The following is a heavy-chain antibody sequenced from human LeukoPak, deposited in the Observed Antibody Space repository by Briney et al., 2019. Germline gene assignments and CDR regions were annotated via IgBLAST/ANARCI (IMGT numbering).Heavy chain of an antibody. V-gene: IGHV4-39*07. J-gene: IGHJ5*02. Sequence: PSETLSLTCTVSGGSISSSSYYWGWIRQPPGKGLEWIGSIYYSGSTYYNPSLKSRVTISVDTSKNQFSLKLSSVTAADTAVYYSARAIIVVVPAAIHNWFDPWGQGTLVTVSS. CDR3: ARAIIVVVPAAIHNWFDP. CDR1: GGSISSSSYY. CDR2: IYYSGST. D-gene: IGHD2-2*01.